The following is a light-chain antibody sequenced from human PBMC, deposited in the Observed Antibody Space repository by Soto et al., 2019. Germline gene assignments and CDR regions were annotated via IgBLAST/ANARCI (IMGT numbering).Light chain of an antibody. CDR1: QSISSW. J-gene: IGKJ1*01. CDR3: QQYNSYWT. V-gene: IGKV1-5*01. Sequence: DIQMTQSPSTLSASVGDRVTITCRASQSISSWLAWYQQKPGKAPKVLIYDASSLESGVPLRFSGSGSGTEFTLTISSLQPDGFATYYCQQYNSYWTFGQGTKVDIK. CDR2: DAS.